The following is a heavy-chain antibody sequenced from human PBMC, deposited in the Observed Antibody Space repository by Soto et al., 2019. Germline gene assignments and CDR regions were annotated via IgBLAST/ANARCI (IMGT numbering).Heavy chain of an antibody. D-gene: IGHD2-2*01. V-gene: IGHV3-7*01. CDR3: ARGTSATTLFLY. Sequence: EVQVVESGGDLVQPGGSLRLSCVVSGFTFKNYWMSWVRQAPGKGLEWVANIEQDGSERDYVDSVKARFTISRDNAKNSVFLPMDSLRVDDTAVYYCARGTSATTLFLYWGQGTLVTVSS. CDR1: GFTFKNYW. J-gene: IGHJ4*02. CDR2: IEQDGSER.